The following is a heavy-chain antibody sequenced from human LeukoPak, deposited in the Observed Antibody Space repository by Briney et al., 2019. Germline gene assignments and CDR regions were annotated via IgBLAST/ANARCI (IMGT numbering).Heavy chain of an antibody. V-gene: IGHV4-34*01. CDR1: GGSFSGYY. Sequence: PSETLSLTCAVYGGSFSGYYWSWIRQPPGKGLEWIGQIKHSGSTNYNPSLKSRVTISVATSKNQFSLKLSSVTAADTAVYYCARVDGGVVPAAISSPHFDYWGQGTLVTVSS. J-gene: IGHJ4*02. D-gene: IGHD2-2*02. CDR2: IKHSGST. CDR3: ARVDGGVVPAAISSPHFDY.